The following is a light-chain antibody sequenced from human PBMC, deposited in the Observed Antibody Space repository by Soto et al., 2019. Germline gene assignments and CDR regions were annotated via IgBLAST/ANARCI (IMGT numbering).Light chain of an antibody. CDR1: QSVNSY. CDR2: DAT. J-gene: IGKJ4*01. V-gene: IGKV3-11*01. Sequence: EIVLTQSPVTLSLSPGERATLSCRASQSVNSYLAWYQQKPGQAPRLLIYDATSRPTGIPARFSGSGSGAEVTLTISSLEPEDVAVSYCQQRSKWPVTFGGGTKVEIK. CDR3: QQRSKWPVT.